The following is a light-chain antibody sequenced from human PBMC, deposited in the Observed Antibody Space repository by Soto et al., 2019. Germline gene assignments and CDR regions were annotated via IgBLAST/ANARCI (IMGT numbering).Light chain of an antibody. J-gene: IGLJ1*01. CDR2: EVS. Sequence: QSVLTQPSSASGSPGQSVTISCTATSSEVGRYNYISWYQQRPGKAPKLIIYEVSKRPSGVPDRLSGFKYGNTASLTVSGLQAEDEADYYCSSYAGNSRYVFGTGTKVTVL. CDR3: SSYAGNSRYV. CDR1: SSEVGRYNY. V-gene: IGLV2-8*01.